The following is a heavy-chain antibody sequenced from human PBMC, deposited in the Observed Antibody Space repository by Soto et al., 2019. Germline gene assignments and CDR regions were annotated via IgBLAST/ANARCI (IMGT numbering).Heavy chain of an antibody. CDR2: INAGSGNT. Sequence: ASVKVSCKASGHTFTGYAVHWVRQAPGQRLEWMGWINAGSGNTKYSQNFQGRVTITSDTSASTVYMEVSSLRSEDTAVYYCGREGAWYVDYWGQGTLVTVSS. J-gene: IGHJ4*02. D-gene: IGHD3-16*01. CDR1: GHTFTGYA. V-gene: IGHV1-3*01. CDR3: GREGAWYVDY.